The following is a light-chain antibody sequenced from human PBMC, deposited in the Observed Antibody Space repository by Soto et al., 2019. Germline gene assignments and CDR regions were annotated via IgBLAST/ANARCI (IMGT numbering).Light chain of an antibody. CDR1: QSVSTW. CDR3: QQYNSYTPT. Sequence: DIQMTQSPSLVSAVVWDRVTITCRASQSVSTWLAWYQQRPGRAPQMLVHGASVLESGVSSRFSGSGSGRQFTLTISSLQSEDVATYICQQYNSYTPTFGPGTKVEI. V-gene: IGKV1-5*01. J-gene: IGKJ1*01. CDR2: GAS.